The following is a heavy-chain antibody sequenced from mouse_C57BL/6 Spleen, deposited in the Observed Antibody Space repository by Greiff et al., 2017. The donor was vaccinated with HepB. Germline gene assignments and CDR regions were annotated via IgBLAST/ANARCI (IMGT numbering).Heavy chain of an antibody. CDR1: GFNIKNTY. CDR2: IDPANGNT. CDR3: ARGYGSSYVDWYFDV. V-gene: IGHV14-3*01. J-gene: IGHJ1*03. Sequence: EVQLQESVAELVRPGASVKLSCTASGFNIKNTYMHWVKQRPEKGLEWIGRIDPANGNTKSAPKFQVKATITADTSSNTAYMQLSSLTSEDTAIYYGARGYGSSYVDWYFDVWGTGTTVTVSS. D-gene: IGHD1-1*01.